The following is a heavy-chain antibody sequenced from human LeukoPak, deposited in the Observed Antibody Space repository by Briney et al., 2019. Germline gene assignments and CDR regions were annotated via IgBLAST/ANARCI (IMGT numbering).Heavy chain of an antibody. V-gene: IGHV1-24*01. CDR2: FDPEDGET. J-gene: IGHJ5*02. CDR1: GYTLTELS. Sequence: ASVKVSCKVSGYTLTELSMHWVRQAPGKGLERMGGFDPEDGETIYAQKFQGRVTMTEDTSTGTAYMELSSLRSEDTAVYYCAAVILLYLGELSNWFDPWGQGTLVTVSS. D-gene: IGHD3-10*01. CDR3: AAVILLYLGELSNWFDP.